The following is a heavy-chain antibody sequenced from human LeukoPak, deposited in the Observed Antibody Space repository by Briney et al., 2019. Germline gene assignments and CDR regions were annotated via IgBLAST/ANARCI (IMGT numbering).Heavy chain of an antibody. CDR2: ISAYNGNT. J-gene: IGHJ6*02. D-gene: IGHD3-3*01. CDR3: ARGPYYDFWSGSYTSYGMDV. V-gene: IGHV1-18*01. CDR1: GYTFTSYG. Sequence: VASVKVSCKASGYTFTSYGISWVRQAPGQGLEWMGWISAYNGNTNYAQKLQGRVTMTTDTSTSTAYMELRSLRSDDTAVYYCARGPYYDFWSGSYTSYGMDVWGQGTTVTVSS.